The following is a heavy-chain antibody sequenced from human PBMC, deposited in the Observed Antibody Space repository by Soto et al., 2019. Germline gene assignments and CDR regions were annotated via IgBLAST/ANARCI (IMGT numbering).Heavy chain of an antibody. CDR1: GFTFSSYA. J-gene: IGHJ6*02. V-gene: IGHV3-23*01. D-gene: IGHD6-13*01. Sequence: PGGSLSLSCAASGFTFSSYAMSWVRQAPGKGLEWVSAISGSGGSTYYADSVKGRFTISRDNSKNTLYLQMNSLRAEDTAVYYCAKAXSIAAAGIPYYYYGMDVWGQGTTVTVSS. CDR2: ISGSGGST. CDR3: AKAXSIAAAGIPYYYYGMDV.